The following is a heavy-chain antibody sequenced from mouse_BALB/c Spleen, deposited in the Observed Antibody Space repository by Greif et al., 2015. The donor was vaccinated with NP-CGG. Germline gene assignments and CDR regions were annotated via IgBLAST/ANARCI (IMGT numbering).Heavy chain of an antibody. CDR1: GFTFSSFG. CDR3: ARSSFYYAMDY. J-gene: IGHJ4*01. CDR2: ISSGSSTI. Sequence: DVKLVESGGGLVQPGGSRKLSCAASGFTFSSFGMHWVRQAPEKGLEWVAYISSGSSTIYYADTVKGRFTISRDNPKNTLFLQMTSLRSEDTAMYYCARSSFYYAMDYWGQGTSVTVSS. V-gene: IGHV5-17*02.